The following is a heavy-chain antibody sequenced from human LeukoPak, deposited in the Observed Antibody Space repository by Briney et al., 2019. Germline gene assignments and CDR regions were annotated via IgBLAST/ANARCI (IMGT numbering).Heavy chain of an antibody. Sequence: PGGSLRVSCAASGFTFSSYWMSWVRQAPGKGLEWVANVKQDGSEKYYVDSVKGRFTISRDNAKNSLYLQMNSLRAEDTAVYYCARGRRGYCSGGSCYIYYFDYWGQGTLVTVSS. J-gene: IGHJ4*02. V-gene: IGHV3-7*01. CDR3: ARGRRGYCSGGSCYIYYFDY. CDR2: VKQDGSEK. CDR1: GFTFSSYW. D-gene: IGHD2-15*01.